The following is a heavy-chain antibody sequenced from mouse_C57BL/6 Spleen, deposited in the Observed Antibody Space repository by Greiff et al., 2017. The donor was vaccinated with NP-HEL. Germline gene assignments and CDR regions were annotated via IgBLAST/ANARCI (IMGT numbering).Heavy chain of an antibody. Sequence: QVQLQQSGAELVRPGTSVKVSCKASGYAFTNYLIEWVKQRPGQGLEWIGVINPGSGGTNYNEKFKGKATLTADKSSSTSYMQLSSLTSEDSAVYFCARRGITTVVARYYYAIDYWGQGTSVTVSS. CDR1: GYAFTNYL. D-gene: IGHD1-1*01. CDR3: ARRGITTVVARYYYAIDY. CDR2: INPGSGGT. V-gene: IGHV1-54*01. J-gene: IGHJ4*01.